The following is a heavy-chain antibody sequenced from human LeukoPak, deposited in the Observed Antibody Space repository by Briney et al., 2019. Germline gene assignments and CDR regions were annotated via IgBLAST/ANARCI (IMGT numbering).Heavy chain of an antibody. CDR1: YGPISGYF. D-gene: IGHD4-11*01. V-gene: IGHV4-4*07. J-gene: IGHJ6*03. CDR2: IGTSGST. Sequence: PSDTLSLTCTLSYGPISGYFWSWVRQTAGKGLEWIGRIGTSGSTNYHASLKSRVTIFVDTSKNQVSLKLTSVTAADTALYFCARDRRSATVNSYYYYYLDVWGKGTTVTVSS. CDR3: ARDRRSATVNSYYYYYLDV.